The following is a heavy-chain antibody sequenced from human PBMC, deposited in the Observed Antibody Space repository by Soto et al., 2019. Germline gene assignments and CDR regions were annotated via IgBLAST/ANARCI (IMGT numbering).Heavy chain of an antibody. CDR2: IWYDGSNK. V-gene: IGHV3-33*06. CDR1: GFTFSNYG. D-gene: IGHD3-9*01. Sequence: SLRLSCAASGFTFSNYGMHWVRQAPGKGLEWVAVIWYDGSNKYYADSVKGRFTISRDNSKNTLYLQMNSLRAEDTAVYYCAKDQYYDILTGPDYWGQGTLVTVSS. J-gene: IGHJ4*02. CDR3: AKDQYYDILTGPDY.